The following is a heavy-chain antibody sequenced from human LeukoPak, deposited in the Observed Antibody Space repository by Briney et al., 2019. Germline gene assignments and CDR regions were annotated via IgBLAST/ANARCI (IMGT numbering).Heavy chain of an antibody. Sequence: GGSLRLSCAASGFTFSDYYMSWIRQAPGKGLEWVSYISSSGSTIYYADSVKGRFTISRDNSKNTLYLQMNSLRAEDTAVYYCASSSMVRGYHYYYYYYMDVWGKGTTVTISS. J-gene: IGHJ6*03. CDR2: ISSSGSTI. V-gene: IGHV3-11*04. CDR1: GFTFSDYY. D-gene: IGHD3-10*01. CDR3: ASSSMVRGYHYYYYYYMDV.